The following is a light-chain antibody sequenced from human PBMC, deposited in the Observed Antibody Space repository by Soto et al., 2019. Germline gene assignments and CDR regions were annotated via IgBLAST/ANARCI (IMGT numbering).Light chain of an antibody. J-gene: IGLJ2*01. V-gene: IGLV1-44*01. Sequence: QSVLTQPPSASGAPGQRVTISCSGGSSNIGSNTVSWYQQLPGTAPKLLIYDNNQRPSGVPARFSGSKSGTSASLAISGLQSDDEADYYCAAWDDSLNGHVVFGGGTKLTVL. CDR3: AAWDDSLNGHVV. CDR2: DNN. CDR1: SSNIGSNT.